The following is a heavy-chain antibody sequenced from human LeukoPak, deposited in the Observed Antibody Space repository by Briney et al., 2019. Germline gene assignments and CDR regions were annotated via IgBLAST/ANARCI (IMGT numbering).Heavy chain of an antibody. D-gene: IGHD3-22*01. CDR2: IYYSGST. V-gene: IGHV4-59*01. Sequence: SETLSLTCTVSGGSISSYYWSWIRQPPGKGLEWIGYIYYSGSTNYNPSLKSRVTISVDTSKNQFSLKLSSVTAADTAVYYCARGHYYDSSGFTYYYYYMDVWGKGTTVTVSS. J-gene: IGHJ6*03. CDR3: ARGHYYDSSGFTYYYYYMDV. CDR1: GGSISSYY.